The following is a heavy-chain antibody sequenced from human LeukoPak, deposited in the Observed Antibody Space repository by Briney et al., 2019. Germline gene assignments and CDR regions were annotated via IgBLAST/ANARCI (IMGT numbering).Heavy chain of an antibody. V-gene: IGHV3-53*04. CDR3: ARGPGYSYGQTYFDY. Sequence: GGSLRLSCAASGFTVSSNYMSWVRQAPGKGLEWVSVIYSGGSTYYADSVKGRFTISRHNSKNTLYLQMNSLRAEDTAVYYCARGPGYSYGQTYFDYWGQGTLSPSPQ. CDR2: IYSGGST. J-gene: IGHJ4*02. CDR1: GFTVSSNY. D-gene: IGHD5-18*01.